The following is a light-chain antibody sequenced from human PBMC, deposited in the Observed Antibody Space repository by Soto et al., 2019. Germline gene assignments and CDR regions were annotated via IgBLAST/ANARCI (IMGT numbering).Light chain of an antibody. CDR3: SSYTTSYFYV. Sequence: QSVLTQPPSASGTPGQRVTFSCSGSSSNIGGNTVSWFQHLPRTAPKLLIFSNSQRPSGVSNRFSASKSAFTASLTISGLQAEDEADYYCSSYTTSYFYVFGPGTKVTVL. CDR1: SSNIGGNT. J-gene: IGLJ1*01. CDR2: SNS. V-gene: IGLV1-44*01.